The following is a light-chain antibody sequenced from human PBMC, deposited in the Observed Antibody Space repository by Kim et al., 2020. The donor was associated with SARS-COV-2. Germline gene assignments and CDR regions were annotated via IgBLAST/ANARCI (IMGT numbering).Light chain of an antibody. Sequence: GQSVTISCTGTSSDVGGYNYVSWYQQYPGKAPKLMIYDVSKRPSGVPNRFSGSKSGNTASLTISGLQAEDEADYYCSSYTGSSNLVFGGGTQLTVL. J-gene: IGLJ2*01. CDR1: SSDVGGYNY. V-gene: IGLV2-14*03. CDR2: DVS. CDR3: SSYTGSSNLV.